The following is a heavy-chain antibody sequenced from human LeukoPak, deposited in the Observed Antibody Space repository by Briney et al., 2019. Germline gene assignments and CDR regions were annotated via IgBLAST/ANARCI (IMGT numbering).Heavy chain of an antibody. V-gene: IGHV3-23*01. CDR2: ISDRGRNT. Sequence: PGGSLRLSCAASGFTFNSYAMNWVRQAPGKGLEWVSAISDRGRNTYSADYVKGRSTISRDNSNNMPYLQMNSLRAEDTAIYYCAKSMAGYCDSTIDNWGQGTLVTVSS. CDR1: GFTFNSYA. D-gene: IGHD2/OR15-2a*01. CDR3: AKSMAGYCDSTIDN. J-gene: IGHJ4*02.